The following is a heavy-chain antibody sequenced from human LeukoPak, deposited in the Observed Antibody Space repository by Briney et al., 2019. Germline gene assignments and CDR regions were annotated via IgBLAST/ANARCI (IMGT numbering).Heavy chain of an antibody. Sequence: ASVKVSCKASEYTFTGYYMHWVRQAPGQGLEWMGWINPNSGGTNYAQNFQGRVTMTRDTSVSTAYMELSRLRSDDTAVYYCARASYQSPFDYWGQRTLVTVSS. V-gene: IGHV1-2*02. J-gene: IGHJ4*02. CDR3: ARASYQSPFDY. D-gene: IGHD2-2*01. CDR1: EYTFTGYY. CDR2: INPNSGGT.